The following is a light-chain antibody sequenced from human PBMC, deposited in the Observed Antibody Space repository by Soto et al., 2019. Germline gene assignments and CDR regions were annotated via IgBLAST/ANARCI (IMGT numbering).Light chain of an antibody. CDR2: EVR. Sequence: QSALTQPASVSGSPGQSITISCTGTTSGVGGYNYVSWHQQHPGKAPKLMIHEVRYRPSGVSNRFSGSKSGNTASLTISGLQAEDEADYYCSSYTSSGTLVFGGGTKLTVL. CDR3: SSYTSSGTLV. V-gene: IGLV2-14*01. J-gene: IGLJ3*02. CDR1: TSGVGGYNY.